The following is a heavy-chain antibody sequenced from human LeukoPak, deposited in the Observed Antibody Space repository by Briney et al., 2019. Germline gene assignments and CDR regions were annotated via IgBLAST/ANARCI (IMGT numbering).Heavy chain of an antibody. CDR2: IWYDGGNK. CDR1: GFXFNRYG. Sequence: GGSLRLSCAASGFXFNRYGIHWVRQAPGKGLEWVRVIWYDGGNKYYADSVKGRFTISRDNSKNTLYLQMNSLRAEDTAVYYCARDPSAVASYFDYWGQGTLVTVSS. J-gene: IGHJ4*02. CDR3: ARDPSAVASYFDY. V-gene: IGHV3-33*01. D-gene: IGHD6-19*01.